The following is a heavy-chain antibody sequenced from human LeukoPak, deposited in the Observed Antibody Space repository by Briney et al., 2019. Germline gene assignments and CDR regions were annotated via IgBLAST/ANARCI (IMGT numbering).Heavy chain of an antibody. CDR1: GFTFTSFY. J-gene: IGHJ4*02. CDR2: INLDGSEQ. CDR3: AREVAVGIGAYNF. D-gene: IGHD6-13*01. Sequence: PGGSLRLSCVASGFTFTSFYMSWVRQAPGKGLEWVANINLDGSEQYYVDSVKGRFTISRDNAKNSLYLQMNSLWAEDTAVYYCAREVAVGIGAYNFWGQGTLVTVFS. V-gene: IGHV3-7*01.